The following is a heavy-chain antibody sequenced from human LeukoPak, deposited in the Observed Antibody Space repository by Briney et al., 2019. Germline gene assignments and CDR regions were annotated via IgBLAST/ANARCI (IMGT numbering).Heavy chain of an antibody. CDR2: IYYSGST. V-gene: IGHV4-59*01. CDR1: GDSITGYY. J-gene: IGHJ4*02. D-gene: IGHD4-23*01. CDR3: ARDHGGNPVDY. Sequence: PSETLSLTCSVSGDSITGYYWSWIRQPPGKGLEWIGYIYYSGSTNYNPSLKSRVTISVDTSKNQFSLKLSSVTAADTAVYYCARDHGGNPVDYWGQGTLVTVSS.